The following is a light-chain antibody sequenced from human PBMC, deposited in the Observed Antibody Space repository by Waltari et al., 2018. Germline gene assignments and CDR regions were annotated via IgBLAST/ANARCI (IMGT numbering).Light chain of an antibody. V-gene: IGLV2-14*01. J-gene: IGLJ3*02. CDR2: EVS. Sequence: QSALPQPASVSGSPGQSITIPCTGTSSDVGGYNYVSWYQQHPGKAPKLMIYEVSNRPSGVSNRFSGSKSGNTASLTISGLQAEDEADYYCSSYTSSSTLNWVFGGGTKLTVL. CDR1: SSDVGGYNY. CDR3: SSYTSSSTLNWV.